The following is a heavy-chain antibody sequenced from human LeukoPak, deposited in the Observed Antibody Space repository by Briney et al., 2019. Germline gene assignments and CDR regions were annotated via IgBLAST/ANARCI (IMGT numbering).Heavy chain of an antibody. CDR3: AKDRHYYGSGRQGEYFQH. CDR1: GFTFSSYA. Sequence: PGGSLRLSCAASGFTFSSYAMSWVRQAPGKGLEWVSAISGSGGSTYYADSVKGRFTISRDNSKNTLYLQMNSLRAEDTAVYYCAKDRHYYGSGRQGEYFQHWGQGTLVTVSS. V-gene: IGHV3-23*01. J-gene: IGHJ1*01. CDR2: ISGSGGST. D-gene: IGHD3-10*01.